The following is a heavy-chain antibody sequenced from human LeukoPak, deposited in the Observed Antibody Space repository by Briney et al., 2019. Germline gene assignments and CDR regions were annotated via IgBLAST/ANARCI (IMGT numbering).Heavy chain of an antibody. Sequence: ASVKVSCKASGYTFTSYGISWVRQAPGQGLEWMGWISAYNGNTNYAQKLQGRVTMTTDTSTSTAYMELRSLRSDDTAVYYCARNYYDSSGYYLPDLDYWGQGTLVTVSS. CDR3: ARNYYDSSGYYLPDLDY. D-gene: IGHD3-22*01. J-gene: IGHJ4*02. CDR1: GYTFTSYG. V-gene: IGHV1-18*01. CDR2: ISAYNGNT.